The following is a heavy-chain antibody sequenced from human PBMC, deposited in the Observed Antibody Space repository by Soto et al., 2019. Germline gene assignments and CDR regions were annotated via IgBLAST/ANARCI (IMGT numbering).Heavy chain of an antibody. J-gene: IGHJ5*02. CDR2: IDPSDSYT. CDR3: AREADPVVLPAARMSWFGP. Sequence: GESLKISCKGSGYSFTSYWISWVRQMPGKGLEWMGKIDPSDSYTNYSPSFQGHVTISADKSISTAYLQWSSLKASDTAMYYCAREADPVVLPAARMSWFGPWGKGSLVTVSS. V-gene: IGHV5-10-1*01. CDR1: GYSFTSYW. D-gene: IGHD2-2*01.